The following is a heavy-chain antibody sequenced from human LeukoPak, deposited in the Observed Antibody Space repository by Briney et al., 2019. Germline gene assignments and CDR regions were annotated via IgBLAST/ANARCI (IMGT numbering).Heavy chain of an antibody. V-gene: IGHV1-24*01. CDR3: ATPWKSSQLQILWFGHDAFDI. CDR1: GYTLTELS. Sequence: GASVKVSCKVSGYTLTELSMHWVRQAPGKGLEWMGGFDPEDGETIYAQKFQGRVTMTEDTSTDTAYMELSSLRSEDTAVYYCATPWKSSQLQILWFGHDAFDIWGQGTMVTVSP. D-gene: IGHD3-10*01. CDR2: FDPEDGET. J-gene: IGHJ3*02.